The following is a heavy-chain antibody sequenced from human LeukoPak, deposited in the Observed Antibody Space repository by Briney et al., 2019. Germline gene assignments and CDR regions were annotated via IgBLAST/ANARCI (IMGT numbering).Heavy chain of an antibody. J-gene: IGHJ4*02. D-gene: IGHD3-10*01. Sequence: GGSLRLSCAASGFTFSSYGMHWVRQAPGKGLEWVAFIRYDGSTNYYADSVKGRFSISRDNSKNTLYLQMNSLRAEETAVYYCAKVSGWGSYPAYWGQGTLVTVSS. CDR3: AKVSGWGSYPAY. CDR2: IRYDGSTN. V-gene: IGHV3-30*02. CDR1: GFTFSSYG.